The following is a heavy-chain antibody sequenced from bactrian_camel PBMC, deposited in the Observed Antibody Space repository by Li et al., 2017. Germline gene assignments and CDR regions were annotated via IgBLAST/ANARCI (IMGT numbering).Heavy chain of an antibody. J-gene: IGHJ4*01. CDR2: IDGDGRT. V-gene: IGHV3S53*01. D-gene: IGHD1*01. CDR1: GYPYLRKS. Sequence: HVQLVESGGGSVQAGGSLRLSCSISGYPYLRKSMGWFRQVAGKQREGVAMIDGDGRTTFADSVKGRFSIPKGNANNMHYLQIDSLRPEDSAMYYCAAGPADLSDLALRLDPDEYIIGARGPRSPSP. CDR3: AAGPADLSDLALRLDPDEYI.